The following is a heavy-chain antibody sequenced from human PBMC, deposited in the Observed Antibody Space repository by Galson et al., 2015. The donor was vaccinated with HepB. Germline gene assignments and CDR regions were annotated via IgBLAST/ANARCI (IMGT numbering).Heavy chain of an antibody. D-gene: IGHD3-10*01. J-gene: IGHJ6*02. V-gene: IGHV1-2*02. CDR2: INPNSGGT. CDR1: GFTFTGYY. Sequence: SVKVSCKASGFTFTGYYMHWVRQAPGQGLEWMGWINPNSGGTNYAQKFQGRVTMTRDTSISTAYMEVYSLRGDDTALYYCAKDLGRYGSGPDINYFYYGMDVWGQGTTVTVSS. CDR3: AKDLGRYGSGPDINYFYYGMDV.